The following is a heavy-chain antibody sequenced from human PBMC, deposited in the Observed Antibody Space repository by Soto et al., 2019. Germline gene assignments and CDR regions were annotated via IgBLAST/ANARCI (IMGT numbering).Heavy chain of an antibody. V-gene: IGHV3-30-3*01. D-gene: IGHD4-17*01. CDR3: ARVGPTTVTNEYYYYYGMDV. Sequence: QVQLVESGGGVVQPGRSLRLSCAASGFTFSSYAMHWVRQAPGKGLEWVAVISYDGSNKYYADSVKGRFTISRDNSKNTLYLQMNSQRAEDTAVYYCARVGPTTVTNEYYYYYGMDVWGQGTTVTVSS. CDR2: ISYDGSNK. J-gene: IGHJ6*02. CDR1: GFTFSSYA.